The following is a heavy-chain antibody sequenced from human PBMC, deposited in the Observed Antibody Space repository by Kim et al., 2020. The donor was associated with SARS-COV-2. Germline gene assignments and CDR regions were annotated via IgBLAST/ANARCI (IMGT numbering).Heavy chain of an antibody. CDR1: GFTFDDYG. V-gene: IGHV3-20*01. CDR3: ARAHGYSGYDFDQFDY. CDR2: INWNGGST. J-gene: IGHJ4*02. D-gene: IGHD5-12*01. Sequence: GGSLRLSCAASGFTFDDYGMSWVRQAPGKGLEWVSGINWNGGSTGYADSVKGRFTISRDNAKNSLYLQMNSLRAEDTALYHCARAHGYSGYDFDQFDYWGQGTLVTVSS.